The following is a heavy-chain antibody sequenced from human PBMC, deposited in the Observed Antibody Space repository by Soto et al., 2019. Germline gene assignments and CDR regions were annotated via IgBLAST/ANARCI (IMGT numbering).Heavy chain of an antibody. CDR2: INPNSGGT. Sequence: XSVEASCKASGDTFTCYYMHLVRQAPGQGLEWMGWINPNSGGTNYAQKFQGRVTMTRDTSISTAYMELSRLRSDDTAVYYCARRKVLRSYYYGMDVWGQGTTVTVSS. V-gene: IGHV1-2*02. CDR1: GDTFTCYY. CDR3: ARRKVLRSYYYGMDV. J-gene: IGHJ6*02. D-gene: IGHD4-17*01.